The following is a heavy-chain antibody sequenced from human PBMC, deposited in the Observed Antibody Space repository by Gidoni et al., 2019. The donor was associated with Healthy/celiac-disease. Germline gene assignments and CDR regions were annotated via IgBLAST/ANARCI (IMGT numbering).Heavy chain of an antibody. CDR3: ARARLYSGSYYMVRPDAFDI. Sequence: EVKLLESGGGLVQPGGSMRLSCAASGFTFSSYAMIWVRPAPGKGLEWVSAICGRGGITYSADSVKCRFTISRDNSKNTLYLKMNSLSAEDTAVYYCARARLYSGSYYMVRPDAFDILGQGTMVTVSS. CDR2: ICGRGGIT. J-gene: IGHJ3*02. D-gene: IGHD1-26*01. V-gene: IGHV3-23*01. CDR1: GFTFSSYA.